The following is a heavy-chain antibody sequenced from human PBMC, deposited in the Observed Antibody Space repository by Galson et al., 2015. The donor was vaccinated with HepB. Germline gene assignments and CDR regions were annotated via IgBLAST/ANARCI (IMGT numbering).Heavy chain of an antibody. CDR3: ARQGKGARFLEWLFDY. CDR1: GYSFTSYW. J-gene: IGHJ4*02. Sequence: QSGAEVKKPGESLRISCKGSGYSFTSYWISWVRQMPGKGLEWMGRIDPSDSYTNYSPSFQGHVTISADKSISTAYLQWSSLKASDTAMYYCARQGKGARFLEWLFDYWGRGTLVTVSS. CDR2: IDPSDSYT. V-gene: IGHV5-10-1*01. D-gene: IGHD3-3*01.